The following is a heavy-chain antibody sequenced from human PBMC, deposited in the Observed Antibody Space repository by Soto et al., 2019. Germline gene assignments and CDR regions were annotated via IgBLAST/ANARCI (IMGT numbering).Heavy chain of an antibody. D-gene: IGHD1-7*01. Sequence: EVQLAESGGGMVQPGGSLRLSCVASGFTFSSYDMHWVRQAPGKGLEYVSSISSNGGTTYYGNSVKGRLTISRDNSKNTLYPQMGSLRAEDMAVYYCVRRVSGNYDYWCQGTLVTVSS. J-gene: IGHJ4*02. CDR3: VRRVSGNYDY. CDR1: GFTFSSYD. V-gene: IGHV3-64*01. CDR2: ISSNGGTT.